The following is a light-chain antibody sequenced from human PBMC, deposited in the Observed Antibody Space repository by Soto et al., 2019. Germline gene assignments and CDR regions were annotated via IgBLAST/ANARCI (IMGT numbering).Light chain of an antibody. Sequence: EIVLTQSPGTLSLSPGERATLSCRASQRVSSSYLAWYQQKPGQAPRLLIYRASSRATCIPDRFSGSGSGTDFTLTISRLEPEDVAVYYCQQYGSSPWTFGQGTKVEIK. CDR1: QRVSSSY. CDR2: RAS. CDR3: QQYGSSPWT. J-gene: IGKJ1*01. V-gene: IGKV3-20*01.